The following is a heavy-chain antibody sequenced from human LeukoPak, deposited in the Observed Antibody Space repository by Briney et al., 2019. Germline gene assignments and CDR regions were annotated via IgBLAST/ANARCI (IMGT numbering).Heavy chain of an antibody. CDR2: IIPNYCTA. CDR3: ARDLGTRYCSGGSCYYYYMDV. V-gene: IGHV1-69*13. Sequence: SSVPVSFQGSVGTFSRYAISRVRQAPCKGRDWMGGIIPNYCTANYAQKFQGRVTITADESTSTAYMELSSLRSEDTAVYYCARDLGTRYCSGGSCYYYYMDVWGKGTTVTVSS. D-gene: IGHD2-15*01. CDR1: VGTFSRYA. J-gene: IGHJ6*03.